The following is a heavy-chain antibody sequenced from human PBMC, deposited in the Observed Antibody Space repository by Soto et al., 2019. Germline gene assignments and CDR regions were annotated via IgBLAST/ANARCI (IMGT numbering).Heavy chain of an antibody. D-gene: IGHD1-1*01. CDR1: GFTFSSYA. J-gene: IGHJ6*02. CDR2: ISGSGGST. Sequence: EVQLLESGGGLVQPGGSLRLSCAASGFTFSSYAMSWVRQAPGKGLEWVSGISGSGGSTYYADSVKGRFTISRDNSKNTLYLQTNSLRAEYRAGYYCAKERADNDGYDARDVGGHGTTVTVSS. CDR3: AKERADNDGYDARDV. V-gene: IGHV3-23*01.